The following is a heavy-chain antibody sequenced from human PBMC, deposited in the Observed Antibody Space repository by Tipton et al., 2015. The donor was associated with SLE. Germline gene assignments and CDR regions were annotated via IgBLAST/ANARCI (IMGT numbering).Heavy chain of an antibody. Sequence: TLSLTCTVSLYSIDSGFYWDWVRQAPGKGLEWVATMHHDGSTYYNPSLRSRVAVSMDTSRNQFSLRLKSVTAADTAVYYCATGHFDFWGQGRLVTVSS. V-gene: IGHV4-38-2*02. J-gene: IGHJ5*01. CDR3: ATGHFDF. CDR2: MHHDGST. D-gene: IGHD1-1*01. CDR1: LYSIDSGFY.